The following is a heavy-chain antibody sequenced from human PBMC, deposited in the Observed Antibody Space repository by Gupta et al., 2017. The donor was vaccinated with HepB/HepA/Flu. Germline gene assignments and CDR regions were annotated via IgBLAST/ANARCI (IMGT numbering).Heavy chain of an antibody. D-gene: IGHD3-22*01. Sequence: QVQLVQSGAEVKKPGASVKVSCKASGYTFTSYAMHWVRQAPGQRLEWMGWINAGNGNTKYSQKFQGRVTITRDTSASTAYMQLSSLRSEDTAVYFCARAQGGDSSGYYYSPDFDYWGQGTLVTVSS. CDR2: INAGNGNT. CDR3: ARAQGGDSSGYYYSPDFDY. V-gene: IGHV1-3*01. CDR1: GYTFTSYA. J-gene: IGHJ4*02.